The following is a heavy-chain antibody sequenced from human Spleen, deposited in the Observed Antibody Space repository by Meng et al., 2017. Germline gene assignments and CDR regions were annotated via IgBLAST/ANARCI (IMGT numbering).Heavy chain of an antibody. D-gene: IGHD3-3*01. Sequence: QLELQESGPGLVKPSETLSLTCTVSGGSISSSNWWSWVRQPPGKGLEWIGEIYHSGSTNYNPSLKSRVTISVDKSKNQFSLKLSSVTAADTAVYYCARSDFWSGYKGRVWYFDLWGRGTLVTVSS. CDR1: GGSISSSNW. CDR2: IYHSGST. V-gene: IGHV4-4*02. J-gene: IGHJ2*01. CDR3: ARSDFWSGYKGRVWYFDL.